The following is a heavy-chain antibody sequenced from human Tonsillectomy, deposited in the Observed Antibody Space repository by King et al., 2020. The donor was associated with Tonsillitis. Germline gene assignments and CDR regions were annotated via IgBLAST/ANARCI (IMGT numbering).Heavy chain of an antibody. CDR1: GFTVSTSA. V-gene: IGHV3-23*01. CDR2: ISDIGDTT. J-gene: IGHJ4*02. CDR3: TNTITESYGIGDY. D-gene: IGHD1-26*01. Sequence: VQSGGSLRLSCAASGFTVSTSALTWVSQAPGKGLEWVASISDIGDTTYYADSVKGRFTTSRDKSQNTLYLQRNILKAEDTAVYYCTNTITESYGIGDYWGQGTPVTVSS.